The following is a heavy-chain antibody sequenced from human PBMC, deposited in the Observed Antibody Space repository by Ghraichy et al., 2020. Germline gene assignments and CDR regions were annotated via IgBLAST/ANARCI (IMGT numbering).Heavy chain of an antibody. V-gene: IGHV1-69*04. CDR1: GGTFSSYA. D-gene: IGHD2-15*01. Sequence: SVKVSCKASGGTFSSYAISWVRQAPGQGLEWMGRIIPILGIANYAQKFQGRVTITADKSTSTAYMELSSLRSEDTAVYYCARPECSGGSCLGDYYYGMDVWGQGTTVTVSS. J-gene: IGHJ6*02. CDR2: IIPILGIA. CDR3: ARPECSGGSCLGDYYYGMDV.